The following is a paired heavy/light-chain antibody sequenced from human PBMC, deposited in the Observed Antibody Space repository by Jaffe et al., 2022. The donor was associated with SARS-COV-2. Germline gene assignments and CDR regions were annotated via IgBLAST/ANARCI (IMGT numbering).Heavy chain of an antibody. Sequence: QVQLQESGPGLVKPSQTLSLTCTVSGGSISRGDYYWSWIRQPPGKGLEWIGYIYYSGSTYYNPSLKSRVTISVDTSKNQFSLKLSSVTAADTAVYYCASRGRTGSSGYYFDYWGQGTLVTVSS. J-gene: IGHJ4*02. V-gene: IGHV4-30-4*01. CDR2: IYYSGST. D-gene: IGHD6-19*01. CDR1: GGSISRGDYY. CDR3: ASRGRTGSSGYYFDY.
Light chain of an antibody. CDR2: SNS. CDR1: SSNIGSKT. V-gene: IGLV1-44*01. Sequence: QSVLTQPPSASGTPGQRVTISCSGSSSNIGSKTVNWYQQHPGTAPKLLIYSNSQRPSGVPDRFSGSKSGTSASLAISGLQSEDEADYYCEAWDDSLNGVVFGGGTKLTVL. J-gene: IGLJ2*01. CDR3: EAWDDSLNGVV.